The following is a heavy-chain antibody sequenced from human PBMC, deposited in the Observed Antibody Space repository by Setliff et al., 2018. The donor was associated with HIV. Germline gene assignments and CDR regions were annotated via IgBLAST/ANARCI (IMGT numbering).Heavy chain of an antibody. CDR3: AREGSGSRSEFDY. CDR2: IIPILGIA. J-gene: IGHJ4*03. CDR1: GGTFSSYA. Sequence: SVKVSCKASGGTFSSYAISWVRQAPGQGLEWMGGIIPILGIANDAQKFQGRVTITADKSTSTAYMELSSLRSEDTAVYYCAREGSGSRSEFDYWGQGTMVTVSS. D-gene: IGHD3-10*01. V-gene: IGHV1-69*10.